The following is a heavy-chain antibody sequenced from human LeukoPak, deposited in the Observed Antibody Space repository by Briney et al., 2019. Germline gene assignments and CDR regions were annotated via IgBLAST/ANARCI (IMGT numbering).Heavy chain of an antibody. CDR1: GGSISSYY. CDR3: ARDQPGSLNY. CDR2: IYYSGST. J-gene: IGHJ4*02. D-gene: IGHD3-10*01. V-gene: IGHV4-59*01. Sequence: SETLSLTCTVSGGSISSYYWSWIRQPPGKGLEWIGYIYYSGSTNYNPSLKSRVTISVDTSKNQFSLKLSSVTAADTAVYYCARDQPGSLNYWGQGTLVTVSS.